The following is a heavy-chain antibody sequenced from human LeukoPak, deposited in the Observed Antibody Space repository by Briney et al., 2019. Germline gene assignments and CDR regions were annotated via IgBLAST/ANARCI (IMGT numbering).Heavy chain of an antibody. V-gene: IGHV3-23*01. CDR3: AGRRGSGWYGDY. CDR1: KFNFNSYG. Sequence: GGSLRLSCTTSKFNFNSYGMTWVRQAPGKGLEWVSSISGSGGSTQYAASVQGRFTISRDNAKNSLYLQMNSLRAEDTAVYYCAGRRGSGWYGDYWGQGTLVTVSS. J-gene: IGHJ4*02. CDR2: ISGSGGST. D-gene: IGHD6-19*01.